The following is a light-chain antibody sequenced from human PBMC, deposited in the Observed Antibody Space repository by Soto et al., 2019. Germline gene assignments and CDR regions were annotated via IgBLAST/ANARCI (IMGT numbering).Light chain of an antibody. CDR3: HHYGSSRL. CDR1: QNVTTSY. V-gene: IGKV3-20*01. CDR2: GAS. J-gene: IGKJ1*01. Sequence: EIVMTQSPGTLSLSPGERATLSCRASQNVTTSYLAWYQRKPGQTHRLLIYGASSRATGIPIRFSGSGSGTDFTLTVRRLEPEDCAVYYCHHYGSSRLFGHGTKVEIK.